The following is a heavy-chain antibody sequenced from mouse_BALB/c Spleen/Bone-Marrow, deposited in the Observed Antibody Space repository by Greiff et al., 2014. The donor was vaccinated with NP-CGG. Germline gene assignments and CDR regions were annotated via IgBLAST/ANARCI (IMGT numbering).Heavy chain of an antibody. D-gene: IGHD4-1*01. CDR1: GYAFSSYW. V-gene: IGHV1-80*01. J-gene: IGHJ2*01. Sequence: QVQLKESGAELVRPGSSVKISCKASGYAFSSYWMNWVKQRPGQGLEWIGQIYPGDGDTNYNGNFKDKATLTTDKSSTTAYMQLSSLTSEDSAVHFCARGGRLTGYYFDYWGQGTTLTVSS. CDR3: ARGGRLTGYYFDY. CDR2: IYPGDGDT.